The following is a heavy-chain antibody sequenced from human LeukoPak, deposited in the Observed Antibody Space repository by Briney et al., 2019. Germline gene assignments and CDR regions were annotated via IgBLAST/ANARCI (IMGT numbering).Heavy chain of an antibody. Sequence: GGSLRLPCAASGFTFRTYCMSWVRQAPGKGLEWVANIFQDGNDKYYVDSVKGRFTISRDNAKNSLYLQMNSLRAEDTAVYYCARVLWFGELLRGIHYYFDYWGQGTLVTVSS. D-gene: IGHD3-10*01. V-gene: IGHV3-7*01. CDR2: IFQDGNDK. J-gene: IGHJ4*02. CDR3: ARVLWFGELLRGIHYYFDY. CDR1: GFTFRTYC.